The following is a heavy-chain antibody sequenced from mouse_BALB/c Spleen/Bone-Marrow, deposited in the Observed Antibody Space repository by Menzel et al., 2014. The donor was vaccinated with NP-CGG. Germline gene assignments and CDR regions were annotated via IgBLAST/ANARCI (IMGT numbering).Heavy chain of an antibody. V-gene: IGHV1S34*01. J-gene: IGHJ2*01. CDR3: ARNFDS. CDR2: ISSYNDAT. CDR1: GYSFTGYY. Sequence: LVRTGASVKISCKASGYSFTGYYIHWVWQSHGKSLEWIGYISSYNDATNYNQKFKGKATFTLDTSSSAAYMQFNSLTSEDSAVYYCARNFDSWGQGTTLTVSS.